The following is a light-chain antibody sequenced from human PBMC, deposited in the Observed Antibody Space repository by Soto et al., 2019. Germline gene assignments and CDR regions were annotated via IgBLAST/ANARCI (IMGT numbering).Light chain of an antibody. J-gene: IGKJ1*01. CDR3: QQYCSPPTT. Sequence: IVLRQSPGTLSLSPGERATLSCRARQSVSRSYLAWYQQKPGQAPRLLIYGASSRATGIPDRFSGSGSGTDFTLTIRRLESEDFAVYYCQQYCSPPTTFGQVSKV. V-gene: IGKV3-20*01. CDR2: GAS. CDR1: QSVSRSY.